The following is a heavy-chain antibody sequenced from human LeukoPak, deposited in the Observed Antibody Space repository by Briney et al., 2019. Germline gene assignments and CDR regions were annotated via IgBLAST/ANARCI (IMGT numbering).Heavy chain of an antibody. CDR3: ATRYSYGRDY. J-gene: IGHJ4*02. CDR2: IISIFGTA. Sequence: ASVKVSCKASGGTFSNYAISWVRQAPGQGLEWMGGIISIFGTANYAQKFQGRVTITADKSMSTAYMELSSLRSEDTAVYYCATRYSYGRDYWGQGTLVTVSS. CDR1: GGTFSNYA. V-gene: IGHV1-69*06. D-gene: IGHD5-18*01.